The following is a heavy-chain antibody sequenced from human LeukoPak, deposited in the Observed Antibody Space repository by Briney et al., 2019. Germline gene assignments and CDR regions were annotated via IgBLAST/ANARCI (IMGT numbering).Heavy chain of an antibody. D-gene: IGHD3-10*01. V-gene: IGHV3-21*01. Sequence: GGSLRLACTGAGFTFATYTFNWVRQAPGKGLEWVASIGATQTYIYYADSVKGRFTVSRDNAEKSVYLQMNSLRAEDTAVYYCARGGFGFYYYYMDVWGKGTTVTVSS. CDR3: ARGGFGFYYYYMDV. CDR2: IGATQTYI. J-gene: IGHJ6*03. CDR1: GFTFATYT.